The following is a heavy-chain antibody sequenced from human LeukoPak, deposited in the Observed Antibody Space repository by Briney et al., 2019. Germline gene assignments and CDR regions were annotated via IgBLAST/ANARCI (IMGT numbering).Heavy chain of an antibody. D-gene: IGHD4/OR15-4a*01. J-gene: IGHJ3*02. CDR1: GGSFSGYY. CDR2: SYYSGST. Sequence: SETLSLTCAVYGGSFSGYYWSWIRQPPGKGLEWIGYSYYSGSTIYNPSLKSRVTMSVDTSKNQFSLKLSSVTAADTAVYYCARHNGAYGGAFDIWGQGTMVTVSS. V-gene: IGHV4-59*08. CDR3: ARHNGAYGGAFDI.